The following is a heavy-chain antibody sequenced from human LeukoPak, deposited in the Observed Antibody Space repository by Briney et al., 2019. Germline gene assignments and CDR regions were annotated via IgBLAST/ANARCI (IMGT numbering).Heavy chain of an antibody. V-gene: IGHV1-8*03. CDR3: ARGFSPYCSSTSCYQGSWFDP. D-gene: IGHD2-2*01. J-gene: IGHJ5*02. CDR2: MNPHRGNT. CDR1: GYTFTSYD. Sequence: ASVEVSCKASGYTFTSYDINWVRQATGQGLEGMGWMNPHRGNTGYAQKFQGRVTITRNSSISTAYMELSSLRSEDTAVYYCARGFSPYCSSTSCYQGSWFDPWGQGTLVTVSS.